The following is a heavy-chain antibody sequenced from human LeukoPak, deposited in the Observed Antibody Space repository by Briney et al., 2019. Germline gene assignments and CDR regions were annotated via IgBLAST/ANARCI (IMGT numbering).Heavy chain of an antibody. CDR1: GGSISSSSYY. D-gene: IGHD3-22*01. J-gene: IGHJ3*02. Sequence: SETLSLTCTVSGGSISSSSYYWGWIRQPPGKGLEWLGSIYYSGSTYYNPSLKSRVTISVDTSKNQFSLKLSSVTAADTAVYYCARSGVREKYYYDSSGYRGAFDIWGQGTMVTVSS. CDR3: ARSGVREKYYYDSSGYRGAFDI. CDR2: IYYSGST. V-gene: IGHV4-39*01.